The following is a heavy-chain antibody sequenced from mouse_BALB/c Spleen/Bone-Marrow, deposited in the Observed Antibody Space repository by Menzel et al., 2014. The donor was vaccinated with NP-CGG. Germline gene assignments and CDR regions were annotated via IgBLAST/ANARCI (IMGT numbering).Heavy chain of an antibody. J-gene: IGHJ3*01. CDR2: IDPSDSET. D-gene: IGHD2-1*01. CDR3: ARSGGNYVAWFVY. V-gene: IGHV1-69*02. CDR1: GYTFTRYW. Sequence: QVQLQQSGAEVVKPGAPVKLSCKASGYTFTRYWMHWVRQRPGRGLEWIGKIDPSDSETHYNHGFKDKATLTVDKSSSTAYIQLSSLTSEDSAVYFCARSGGNYVAWFVYWGQGTLVTVSP.